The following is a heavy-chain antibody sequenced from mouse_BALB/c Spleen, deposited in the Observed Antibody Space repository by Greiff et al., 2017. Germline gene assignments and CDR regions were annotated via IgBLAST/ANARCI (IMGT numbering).Heavy chain of an antibody. CDR2: INPGSGGT. V-gene: IGHV1-54*01. J-gene: IGHJ1*01. D-gene: IGHD2-3*01. Sequence: QVQLQQSGAELVRPGTSVKVSCKASGYAFTNYLIEWVKQRPGQGLEWIGVINPGSGGTNYNEKFKGKATLTADKSSSTAYMQLSSLTSDDSAVYFCARWLLRGYFDVWGAGTTVTVSS. CDR3: ARWLLRGYFDV. CDR1: GYAFTNYL.